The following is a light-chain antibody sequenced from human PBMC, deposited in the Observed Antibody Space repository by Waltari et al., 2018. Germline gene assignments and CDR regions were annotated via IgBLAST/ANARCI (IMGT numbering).Light chain of an antibody. CDR3: AGWDDSLNGVV. CDR1: NSNIGSNT. J-gene: IGLJ2*01. CDR2: NNN. V-gene: IGLV1-44*01. Sequence: QSVLTQPPSASGTPGQRVTISCSGSNSNIGSNTVNWSQHLPGTAPKLLIYNNNPRPSGVPDRFSGSKSGTSASLAISGLLSEDEGDYYCAGWDDSLNGVVFGGGTKLTVL.